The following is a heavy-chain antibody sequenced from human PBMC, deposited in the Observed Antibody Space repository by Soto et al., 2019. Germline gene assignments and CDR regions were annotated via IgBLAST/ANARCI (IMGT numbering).Heavy chain of an antibody. J-gene: IGHJ5*02. D-gene: IGHD6-13*01. V-gene: IGHV3-23*01. CDR3: ANPPGTGNWFDP. CDR2: ISGSGGST. CDR1: GFTFSSYA. Sequence: PGGSLRLSCAASGFTFSSYAMSWVRQAPGKGLEWVSVISGSGGSTYYADSVKGRFTISRDNSKNTLYLQMNSLRAEDTAVYYCANPPGTGNWFDPWGQGTLVTVSS.